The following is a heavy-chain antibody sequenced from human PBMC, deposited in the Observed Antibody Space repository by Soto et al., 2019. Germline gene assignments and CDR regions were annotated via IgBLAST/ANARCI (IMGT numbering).Heavy chain of an antibody. Sequence: EVELEDTGGGLIHPGGSLRLSCAASGFIISSNNMNWVRQAPGKGLEWVSIIYSGDSTSYAGSVKGRFTISRDNSKNTVFLQMNSLRAEDTAVYYCARNKPGNYGMDVWGRGTTVTVSS. CDR1: GFIISSNN. CDR3: ARNKPGNYGMDV. J-gene: IGHJ6*02. V-gene: IGHV3-53*02. D-gene: IGHD3-10*01. CDR2: IYSGDST.